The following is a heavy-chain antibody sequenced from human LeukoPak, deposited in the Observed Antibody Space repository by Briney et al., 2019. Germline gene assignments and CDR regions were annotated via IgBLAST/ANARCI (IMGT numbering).Heavy chain of an antibody. D-gene: IGHD2-2*02. CDR1: GGSISSSSYY. Sequence: SETLSLTCTVSGGSISSSSYYWGWIRQPPGKGLEWIGSIYYSGSTYYNPSLKSRVTISVDTSKDQFSLKLSSVTAADTAVYYCARLYCSSTSCYNGYYGMDVWGQGTTVTVSS. V-gene: IGHV4-39*01. CDR2: IYYSGST. J-gene: IGHJ6*02. CDR3: ARLYCSSTSCYNGYYGMDV.